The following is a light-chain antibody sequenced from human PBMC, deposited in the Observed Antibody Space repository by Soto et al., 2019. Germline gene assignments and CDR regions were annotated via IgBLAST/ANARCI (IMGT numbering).Light chain of an antibody. Sequence: QPVLTQPPSASGTPGQRVTISCSGSSSNIGSNTVNWYQQLPGTAPKLLIYSNNQRLSGVPDRFSGSKSGTSASLAISGLQSEDEADYYCAAWDDSLNGLVVFGGGTKLTVL. CDR2: SNN. V-gene: IGLV1-44*01. CDR1: SSNIGSNT. CDR3: AAWDDSLNGLVV. J-gene: IGLJ2*01.